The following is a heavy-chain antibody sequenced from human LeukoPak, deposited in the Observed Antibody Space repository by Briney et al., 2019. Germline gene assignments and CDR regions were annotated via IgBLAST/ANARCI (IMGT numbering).Heavy chain of an antibody. CDR2: ISSSSSYI. Sequence: PGGSLRLSRAASGFTFSSHSMNWVRQAPGKGLEWVSSISSSSSYIYYADSVKGRFTISRDNAKNSLYLQMNSLRAEDTAVYYCAPTSGWLQPFDYWGQGTLVTVSS. D-gene: IGHD5-18*01. CDR1: GFTFSSHS. V-gene: IGHV3-21*01. J-gene: IGHJ4*02. CDR3: APTSGWLQPFDY.